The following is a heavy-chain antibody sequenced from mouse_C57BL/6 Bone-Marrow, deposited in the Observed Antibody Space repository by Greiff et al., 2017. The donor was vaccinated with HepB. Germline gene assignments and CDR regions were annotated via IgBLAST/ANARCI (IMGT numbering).Heavy chain of an antibody. J-gene: IGHJ1*03. CDR2: IYPGDGDT. CDR3: ARKVYYGSSYEYFDV. CDR1: GYAFSSSW. D-gene: IGHD1-1*01. V-gene: IGHV1-82*01. Sequence: VKLQESGPELVKPGASVKISCKASGYAFSSSWMNWVKQRPGKGLEWIGRIYPGDGDTNYNGKFKGKATLTADKSSSTAYMQLSSLTSEDSAVYFCARKVYYGSSYEYFDVWGTGTTVTVSS.